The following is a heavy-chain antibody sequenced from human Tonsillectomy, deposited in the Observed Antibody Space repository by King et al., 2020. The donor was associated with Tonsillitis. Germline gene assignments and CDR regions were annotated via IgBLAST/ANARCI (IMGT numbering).Heavy chain of an antibody. CDR2: IYTSGST. CDR3: ASDPEVEYSYGSPYFDY. V-gene: IGHV4-4*07. D-gene: IGHD5-18*01. Sequence: QLQESGPGLEKPSETLSLPCTVSGGSISSYYWSWIRQPAGTGLEWIGRIYTSGSTNYNPSLKSRVTMSVDTSKNQFSLKLSSVTAADAAVYYCASDPEVEYSYGSPYFDYWGQGTLVTVSS. CDR1: GGSISSYY. J-gene: IGHJ4*02.